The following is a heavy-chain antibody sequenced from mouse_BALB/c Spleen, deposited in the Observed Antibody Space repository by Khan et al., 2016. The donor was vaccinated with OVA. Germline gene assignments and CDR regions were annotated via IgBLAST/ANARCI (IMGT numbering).Heavy chain of an antibody. J-gene: IGHJ1*01. CDR1: GYTFTNYG. CDR3: ARRSIYYGYFDV. CDR2: INPNTGEP. Sequence: QIQLVQSGPELKKPGETVKISCKASGYTFTNYGMNWVKQAPGKGLKWMGWINPNTGEPTYAEEFKGRFAFSLETSASTAHLQINNLKQEDTATYFCARRSIYYGYFDVWGAGTTVTVSS. D-gene: IGHD2-1*01. V-gene: IGHV9-3*02.